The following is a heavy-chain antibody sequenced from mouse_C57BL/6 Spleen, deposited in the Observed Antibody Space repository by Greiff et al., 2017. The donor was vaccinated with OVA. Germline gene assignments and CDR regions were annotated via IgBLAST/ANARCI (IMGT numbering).Heavy chain of an antibody. CDR1: GFTFSDYG. CDR2: ISSGSSTI. V-gene: IGHV5-17*01. Sequence: EVKLVESGGGLVKPGGSLKLSCAASGFTFSDYGMHWVRQAPEKGLEWVAYISSGSSTIYYADTVKGRFTISRDNAKNTLFLQMTSLRSEDTAMYYCARKRLTFYAMDYWGQGTSVTVSS. J-gene: IGHJ4*01. D-gene: IGHD2-13*01. CDR3: ARKRLTFYAMDY.